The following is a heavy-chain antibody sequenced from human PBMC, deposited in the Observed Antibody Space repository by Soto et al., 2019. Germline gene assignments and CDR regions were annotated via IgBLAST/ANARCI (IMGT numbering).Heavy chain of an antibody. D-gene: IGHD5-18*01. Sequence: ASVKVSCKASGYTFTSYYMHWVRQAPGQGLEWMGIINPSGGSTSYAQKFQGRVTMTRDTSKSQFSLKLSSVTAADTAVYYCAKDSGYNYGYFRWFDPWGQGTLVTVSS. V-gene: IGHV1-46*01. CDR2: INPSGGST. CDR3: AKDSGYNYGYFRWFDP. J-gene: IGHJ5*02. CDR1: GYTFTSYY.